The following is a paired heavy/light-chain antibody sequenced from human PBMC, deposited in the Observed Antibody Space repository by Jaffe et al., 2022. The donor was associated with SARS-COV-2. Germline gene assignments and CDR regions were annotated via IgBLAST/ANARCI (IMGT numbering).Light chain of an antibody. CDR2: KAS. V-gene: IGKV1-5*03. J-gene: IGKJ1*01. CDR1: QTISTW. Sequence: DIQMTQSPSTLSASVGDRVTITCRASQTISTWLAWYQQKPGRAPKLLIYKASTLQSGVPSRFSGSGSGTEFTLTISSLQPDDFATYYCQQYNSYRAFGQGTKVEIK. CDR3: QQYNSYRA.
Heavy chain of an antibody. Sequence: QLVESGGGLVKPGGSLRLSCAASGFTFSNAWLTWVRQAPGKGLEWVGRIKSNSDGGTTDFPAPVRGRFAISRDDSRDTLYLQMDSLKTEDTAVYYCTTDVNPMKYSGGWRGAFDSWGQGTLVTVSS. V-gene: IGHV3-15*05. CDR3: TTDVNPMKYSGGWRGAFDS. CDR2: IKSNSDGGTT. J-gene: IGHJ4*02. CDR1: GFTFSNAW. D-gene: IGHD5-12*01.